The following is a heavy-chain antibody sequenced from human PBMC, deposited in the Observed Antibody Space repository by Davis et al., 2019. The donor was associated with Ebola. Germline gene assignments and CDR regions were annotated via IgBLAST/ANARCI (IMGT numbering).Heavy chain of an antibody. J-gene: IGHJ5*02. CDR3: ARGTGRVAARLFDP. D-gene: IGHD2-15*01. V-gene: IGHV1-8*01. CDR1: GYTFTAHD. CDR2: MNPNSANT. Sequence: ASVKVSCKASGYTFTAHDISWVRQATGQGLEWIGWMNPNSANTGYAQKFKGRVTLTRNASTNTAYMELKSLKSEDTAVYYCARGTGRVAARLFDPWGQGTLVTVSS.